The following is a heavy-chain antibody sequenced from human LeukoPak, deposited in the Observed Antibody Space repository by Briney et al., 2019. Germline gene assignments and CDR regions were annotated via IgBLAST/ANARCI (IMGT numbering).Heavy chain of an antibody. CDR1: GDSVSSNSAT. D-gene: IGHD2-2*01. Sequence: SQTLSLTCAISGDSVSSNSATWNWIRQSPSRGLEWLGRTYYRSKWYNDYAVSVKSRIIINPDTSKNQVSLQLNSVTPEDTAVYFCTRDGPTTSWYFDYWGQGTLVTVSS. CDR2: TYYRSKWYN. CDR3: TRDGPTTSWYFDY. J-gene: IGHJ4*02. V-gene: IGHV6-1*01.